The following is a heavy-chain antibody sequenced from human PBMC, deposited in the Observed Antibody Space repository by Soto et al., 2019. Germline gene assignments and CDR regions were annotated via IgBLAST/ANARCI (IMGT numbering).Heavy chain of an antibody. D-gene: IGHD3-22*01. CDR3: ARVPPLDSSGYPTQTFDY. Sequence: ASVKVSCKASGYTFTSYGISWVRQAPGQGLEWMGWISAYNGNTNYAQKLQGRVTMTTDTSTSTAYMELRSLRSDDTAVYYCARVPPLDSSGYPTQTFDYWGQGTLVTVSS. CDR2: ISAYNGNT. V-gene: IGHV1-18*01. J-gene: IGHJ4*02. CDR1: GYTFTSYG.